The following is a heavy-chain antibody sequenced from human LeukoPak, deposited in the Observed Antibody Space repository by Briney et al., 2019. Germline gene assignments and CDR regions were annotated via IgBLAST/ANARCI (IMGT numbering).Heavy chain of an antibody. CDR1: GDSISSSGYY. J-gene: IGHJ4*02. CDR3: ARHHCSGSSCSPY. CDR2: IYYSGST. Sequence: SETLSLTCTVSGDSISSSGYYWGWIRQPPGKGLEWIGSIYYSGSTYYNPSLKSRVTISVDTSKNQFSLKLSSVTAADTAVYYCARHHCSGSSCSPYWGQGTLVTVSS. D-gene: IGHD2-15*01. V-gene: IGHV4-39*01.